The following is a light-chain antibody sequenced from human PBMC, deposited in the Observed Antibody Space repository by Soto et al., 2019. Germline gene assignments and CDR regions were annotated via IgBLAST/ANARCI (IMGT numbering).Light chain of an antibody. CDR2: EVS. J-gene: IGLJ1*01. Sequence: ALTQPPSVSGSPGQSVTISCTGTSSDIGSYNRVSWYQQSPGTAPKVVIYEVSSRPSGVPDRFSGSKSGNTASLTISGLQAEDEADYYCSSYTSSSPYVFGTGTKLTVL. CDR3: SSYTSSSPYV. V-gene: IGLV2-18*02. CDR1: SSDIGSYNR.